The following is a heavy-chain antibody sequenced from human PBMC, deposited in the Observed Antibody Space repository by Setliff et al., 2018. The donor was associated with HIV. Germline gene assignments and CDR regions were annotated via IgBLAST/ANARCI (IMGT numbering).Heavy chain of an antibody. Sequence: ASVKVSCKASGYTLTTHAMHWVRQAPGQSLEWMAWISTYNGNTNYAPQFQGRVSVTTDTATSTVHMELRSLRSDDTAMYYCARDMDYSNPDYWGQGTLVTVSS. CDR1: GYTLTTHA. D-gene: IGHD4-4*01. CDR2: ISTYNGNT. J-gene: IGHJ4*02. CDR3: ARDMDYSNPDY. V-gene: IGHV1-18*01.